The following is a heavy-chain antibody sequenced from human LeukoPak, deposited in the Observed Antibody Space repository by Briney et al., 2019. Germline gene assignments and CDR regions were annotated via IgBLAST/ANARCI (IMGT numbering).Heavy chain of an antibody. CDR3: AKAHTYDLTGYYGFDY. Sequence: GGSLRLSCTASGFTFSSYAMSWVRQAPGKGLEWVSSLSGSGGGTYDADSVKGRFTISRDNSKNTLYLQMNSLRAEDTALYYCAKAHTYDLTGYYGFDYWGQGTLVTVSS. CDR2: LSGSGGGT. V-gene: IGHV3-23*01. CDR1: GFTFSSYA. D-gene: IGHD3-9*01. J-gene: IGHJ4*02.